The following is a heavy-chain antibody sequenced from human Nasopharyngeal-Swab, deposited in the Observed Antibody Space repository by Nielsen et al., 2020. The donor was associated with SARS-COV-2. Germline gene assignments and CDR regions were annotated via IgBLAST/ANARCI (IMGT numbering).Heavy chain of an antibody. CDR3: AKAYYSNYGHYYYYGMGV. CDR1: GFTFSSYA. D-gene: IGHD4-11*01. V-gene: IGHV3-23*01. Sequence: GGSLRLSCAASGFTFSSYAMSWVRQAPGKGLEWVSAISGSGGSTYYADSVKGRFTISRDNSKNTLYLQMNSLRAEDTAVYYCAKAYYSNYGHYYYYGMGVWGQGTTVTVSS. J-gene: IGHJ6*02. CDR2: ISGSGGST.